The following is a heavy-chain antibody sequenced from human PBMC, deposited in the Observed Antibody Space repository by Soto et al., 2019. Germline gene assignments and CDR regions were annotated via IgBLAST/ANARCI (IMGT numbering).Heavy chain of an antibody. D-gene: IGHD3-9*01. CDR1: GFSLSTSGVG. CDR3: AHKGPEDWPLDY. CDR2: IYWDDSK. Sequence: QITLKESGPTLVRPTQTLTLTCAFSGFSLSTSGVGVGWIRQPPGKALEWLAVIYWDDSKHYSPSLRSRLTITKDTSKPQVVLTMTNMDPVHTGTYYCAHKGPEDWPLDYWGQGTLVTVSS. V-gene: IGHV2-5*02. J-gene: IGHJ4*02.